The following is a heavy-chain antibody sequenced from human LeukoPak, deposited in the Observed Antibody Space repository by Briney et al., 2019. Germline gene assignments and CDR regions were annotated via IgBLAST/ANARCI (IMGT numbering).Heavy chain of an antibody. J-gene: IGHJ4*02. D-gene: IGHD5-18*01. CDR3: TPTHNTAMFQFDY. Sequence: PSETLSLTCTVSGGSISSGGYYWSWIRQHPGKGLEWIGYIYYSGSTYYNPSLKSRVTISVDTSKNQFSLKLSSVTAADTAVYYCTPTHNTAMFQFDYWGQGTLVTVSS. V-gene: IGHV4-31*03. CDR1: GGSISSGGYY. CDR2: IYYSGST.